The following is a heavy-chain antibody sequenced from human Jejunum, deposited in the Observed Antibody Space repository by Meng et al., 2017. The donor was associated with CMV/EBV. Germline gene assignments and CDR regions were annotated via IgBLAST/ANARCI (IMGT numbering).Heavy chain of an antibody. Sequence: ASGFSFDRYWMDWVRQAPGKGPVWVSRIDSDGGRASYADSVRGRFTISRDNAKNTLYLQINSLRGEDTAVYYCARPYDFWSIYYDYWGQGTLVTVSS. J-gene: IGHJ4*02. V-gene: IGHV3-74*01. CDR2: IDSDGGRA. CDR3: ARPYDFWSIYYDY. D-gene: IGHD3-3*01. CDR1: GFSFDRYW.